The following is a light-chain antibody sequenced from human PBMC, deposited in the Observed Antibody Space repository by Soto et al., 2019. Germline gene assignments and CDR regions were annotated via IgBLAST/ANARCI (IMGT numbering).Light chain of an antibody. J-gene: IGLJ1*01. CDR3: KSYAGSNTYV. V-gene: IGLV2-8*01. Sequence: QSVLTQPPSASGSPGQSVTISCTGTKNDVGFYDFVSWYQHHPGKAPRLIIYEVVQRPSGVPDRFSGSKSGNTASLTVSGLQAADEADYLCKSYAGSNTYVFGSGTKV. CDR2: EVV. CDR1: KNDVGFYDF.